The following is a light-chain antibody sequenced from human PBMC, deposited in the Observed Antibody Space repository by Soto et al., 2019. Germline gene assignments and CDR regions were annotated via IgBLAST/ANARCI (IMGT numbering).Light chain of an antibody. CDR1: SSDIGSYNL. CDR3: SSFSVASPL. J-gene: IGLJ1*01. V-gene: IGLV2-14*02. Sequence: QSALTQPASVSGSPGQSLTISCTGTSSDIGSYNLVSWYQHHPGKAPKLLICEGTERPSGVSNRFSGSKSDNTASLTISGLQAEDEADYYCSSFSVASPLFGTGTKLTVL. CDR2: EGT.